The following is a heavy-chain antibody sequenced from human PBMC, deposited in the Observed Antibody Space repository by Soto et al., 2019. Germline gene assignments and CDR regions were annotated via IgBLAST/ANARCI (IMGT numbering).Heavy chain of an antibody. J-gene: IGHJ4*02. CDR3: ARSFGWYAIDY. Sequence: QVLLQESGPGLVQPSGTLSLSCAVSGGPISSGYFWGWVRQPPGKGLEWLGDISHSGTVNYNPSLKSGVIISMDKSKSQFSLKLNSVTAADTAVYYCARSFGWYAIDYWGQGILVIVSS. CDR1: GGPISSGYF. V-gene: IGHV4-4*02. D-gene: IGHD6-19*01. CDR2: ISHSGTV.